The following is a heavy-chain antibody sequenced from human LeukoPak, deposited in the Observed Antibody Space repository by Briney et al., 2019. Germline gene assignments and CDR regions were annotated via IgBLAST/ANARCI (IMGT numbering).Heavy chain of an antibody. Sequence: ASVKVSCKASGYTFTNYGINWVRQAPGQGLEWMGWISAYNGNTNYAQKLQGRVTMTTDTSTSTAYMELRSLRSDDTAAYYCGRDQLEWQRTPGGVWGQGTLVTVSS. J-gene: IGHJ4*02. V-gene: IGHV1-18*01. CDR1: GYTFTNYG. D-gene: IGHD3-3*01. CDR3: GRDQLEWQRTPGGV. CDR2: ISAYNGNT.